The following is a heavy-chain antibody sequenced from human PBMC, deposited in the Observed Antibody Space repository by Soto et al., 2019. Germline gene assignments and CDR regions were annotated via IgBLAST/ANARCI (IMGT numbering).Heavy chain of an antibody. Sequence: PGGSLRLSCAVSGTTSTDYCIHWVRQAPGKGLEWVSGVLGDNGQIGYADSVKGRFTSSRDNARHFLYLQMNSLTVEDTALYYCVKYMAHGGADVWGQGTAVPVSS. CDR1: GTTSTDYC. CDR3: VKYMAHGGADV. V-gene: IGHV3-9*02. J-gene: IGHJ6*02. CDR2: VLGDNGQI. D-gene: IGHD3-16*01.